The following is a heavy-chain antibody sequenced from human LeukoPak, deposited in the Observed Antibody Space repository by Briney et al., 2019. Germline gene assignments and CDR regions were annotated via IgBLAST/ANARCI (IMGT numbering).Heavy chain of an antibody. CDR1: GGSIRSYY. CDR3: ARTYCSGGSCHFDY. CDR2: IFYSGPT. D-gene: IGHD2-15*01. Sequence: SETLSLTCTVSGGSIRSYYWSWIRQPPGKGLEWVGYIFYSGPTDSNPSLKSRVTISVDTSKNQFSLKLSSVTAADTAVYYCARTYCSGGSCHFDYWGQGTLVTVSS. J-gene: IGHJ4*02. V-gene: IGHV4-59*08.